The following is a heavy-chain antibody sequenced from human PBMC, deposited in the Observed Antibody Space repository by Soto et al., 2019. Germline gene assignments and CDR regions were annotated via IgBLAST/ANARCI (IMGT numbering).Heavy chain of an antibody. Sequence: ASVKVSCKASGYTFTSYYMHWVRQAPGQGLEWMGVIEPSGGSKSYTQKFQDRITMTRDTSASTVYMGLSSLRSEDTAVYYCARAEGDSSAWFDPWGQGTLVTVSS. V-gene: IGHV1-46*01. J-gene: IGHJ5*02. D-gene: IGHD6-19*01. CDR3: ARAEGDSSAWFDP. CDR1: GYTFTSYY. CDR2: IEPSGGSK.